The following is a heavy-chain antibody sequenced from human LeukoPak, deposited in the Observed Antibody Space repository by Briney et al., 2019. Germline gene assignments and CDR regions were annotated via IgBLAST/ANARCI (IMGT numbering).Heavy chain of an antibody. V-gene: IGHV3-23*01. J-gene: IGHJ6*03. CDR2: ISGSGVTT. CDR3: AKNVREADWYYYYMDV. CDR1: GFPFTSYA. D-gene: IGHD3-9*01. Sequence: GGSLRLSCEASGFPFTSYAMTWVRQAPGKGLEWVSAISGSGVTTYFADSVKGRFTISRDNSKNTLYLQMNSLRAEDTAVYYCAKNVREADWYYYYMDVWGKGTTVTVSS.